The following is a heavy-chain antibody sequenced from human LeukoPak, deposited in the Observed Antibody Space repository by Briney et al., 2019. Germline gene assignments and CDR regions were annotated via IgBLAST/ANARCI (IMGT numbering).Heavy chain of an antibody. CDR1: GFTFSSYG. CDR2: IWYDGSNK. D-gene: IGHD2-21*01. Sequence: GRSLRLSCAASGFTFSSYGMHWVRQAPGKGLEWVAVIWYDGSNKYYADSVKGRFTISRDNSKNTLYLQMNSLRAEDTAVYYCARGILQQYYFDYWGQGTLVTVSS. J-gene: IGHJ4*02. V-gene: IGHV3-33*01. CDR3: ARGILQQYYFDY.